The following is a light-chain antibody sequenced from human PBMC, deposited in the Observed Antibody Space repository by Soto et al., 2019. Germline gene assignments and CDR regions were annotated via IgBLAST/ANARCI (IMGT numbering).Light chain of an antibody. V-gene: IGLV4-69*01. CDR1: SGHSRYA. J-gene: IGLJ3*02. CDR2: LNSDGRH. CDR3: QNWGTGIQV. Sequence: QSVLTQSPSASASLGASVKLTCTLSSGHSRYAIAWHQQQPAKGPRYLMKLNSDGRHSKGDGIPARFSGSSSGTERYLTISSLQSEDEADDYCQNWGTGIQVFGGGTKVTVL.